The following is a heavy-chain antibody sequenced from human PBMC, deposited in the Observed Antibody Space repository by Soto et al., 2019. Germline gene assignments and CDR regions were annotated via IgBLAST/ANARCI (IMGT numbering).Heavy chain of an antibody. J-gene: IGHJ5*02. Sequence: QVQLQESGPGLVKPSQNLSLTCTVSGGSFSSGAYYWSWVRRHPGMGLEWIGYISYRGTPYYNPSLKSRLTISVDASKNQCSLRLSSVTAADTAVYYCARVSATGTRWFDPWGQGTLVTVSS. CDR2: ISYRGTP. D-gene: IGHD6-13*01. CDR1: GGSFSSGAYY. CDR3: ARVSATGTRWFDP. V-gene: IGHV4-31*03.